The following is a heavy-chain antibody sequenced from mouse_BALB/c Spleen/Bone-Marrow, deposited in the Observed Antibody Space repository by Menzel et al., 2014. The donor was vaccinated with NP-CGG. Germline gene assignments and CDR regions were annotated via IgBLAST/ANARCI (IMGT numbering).Heavy chain of an antibody. D-gene: IGHD3-2*01. CDR3: TRSTGAMDY. CDR2: INPTTGYT. V-gene: IGHV1-7*01. Sequence: VQLQQTGAELTKTGASVKMSCKASGYTFTTYWMHWVKQRPGQGLEWIGFINPTTGYTECNQNFKDKASLTADKSSSTAYMQLSSLTSEDSAVYYCTRSTGAMDYWGQATSVTVSS. CDR1: GYTFTTYW. J-gene: IGHJ4*01.